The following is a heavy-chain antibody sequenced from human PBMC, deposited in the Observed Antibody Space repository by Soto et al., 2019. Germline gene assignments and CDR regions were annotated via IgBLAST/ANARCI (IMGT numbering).Heavy chain of an antibody. CDR3: ARRGFGVVSTYYYYYGMDV. D-gene: IGHD3-3*01. CDR2: ISGSGGST. Sequence: EVQLLESGGGLVQPGGSLRLSCAASGFTFSSYAMSWVRQAPGKGLEWVSAISGSGGSTYYADSVKGRFTISRDNSKNTLYLQMNSLRAEDTAVYYCARRGFGVVSTYYYYYGMDVWGQGTTVTVSS. J-gene: IGHJ6*02. V-gene: IGHV3-23*01. CDR1: GFTFSSYA.